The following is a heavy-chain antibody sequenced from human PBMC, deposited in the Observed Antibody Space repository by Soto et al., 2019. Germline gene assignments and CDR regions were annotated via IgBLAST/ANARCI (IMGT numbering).Heavy chain of an antibody. CDR1: GFNLNGYW. Sequence: EVQLVESGGGLVQPGESLRLSCAASGFNLNGYWMHWVRQGLGKGLVWVSRSKYDGSSATYADSVKGRFTVSRDNAKNTLYLQMNSLRAEDTAVYVCARSDYFYFWGEVHMVTVS. J-gene: IGHJ4*02. V-gene: IGHV3-74*01. CDR3: ARSDYFYF. D-gene: IGHD3-10*01. CDR2: SKYDGSSA.